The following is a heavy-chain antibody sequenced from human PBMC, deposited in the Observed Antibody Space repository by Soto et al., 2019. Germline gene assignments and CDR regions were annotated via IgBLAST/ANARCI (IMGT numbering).Heavy chain of an antibody. CDR2: IYYSGST. J-gene: IGHJ4*02. CDR1: GGSISSYY. Sequence: QVQLQESGPGLVKPSETLSLTCTVSGGSISSYYWSWIRQPPGKGLEWIGYIYYSGSTNYNPSLKSRVXXSXDXXKNQFSLKLSSVTAADTAVYYCARVLFGELRLFDYWGQGTLVTVSS. V-gene: IGHV4-59*01. CDR3: ARVLFGELRLFDY. D-gene: IGHD3-10*01.